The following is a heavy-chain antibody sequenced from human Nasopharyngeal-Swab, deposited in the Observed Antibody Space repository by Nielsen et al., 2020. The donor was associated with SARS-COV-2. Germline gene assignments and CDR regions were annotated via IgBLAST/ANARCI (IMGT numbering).Heavy chain of an antibody. CDR2: ISYEGSKK. V-gene: IGHV3-30*18. CDR3: AKANVLFWFGQFKNDGFDI. J-gene: IGHJ3*02. D-gene: IGHD3-10*01. Sequence: GALKLSCTASGFSFNNYGMHWVRQAPGKGLEWVAVISYEGSKKFYAESVEGRFTISRDYSKSTLYLQMDSLRTEDTAMYYCAKANVLFWFGQFKNDGFDIWGQGTMVAVSS. CDR1: GFSFNNYG.